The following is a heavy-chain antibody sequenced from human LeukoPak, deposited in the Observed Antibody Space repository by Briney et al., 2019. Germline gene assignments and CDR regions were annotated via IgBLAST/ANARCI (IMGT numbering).Heavy chain of an antibody. V-gene: IGHV1-46*01. CDR1: GYTFTSYY. CDR2: INPSGGST. J-gene: IGHJ4*02. D-gene: IGHD6-6*01. CDR3: ARDAPLSSSSYYFDY. Sequence: ASVKVSCKASGYTFTSYYMHWVRQAPGQGLEWMGIINPSGGSTSYAQKFQGRVTMTRDMSTSTVYMELSSLRSEDTAVYYCARDAPLSSSSYYFDYWGQGTLVTVSS.